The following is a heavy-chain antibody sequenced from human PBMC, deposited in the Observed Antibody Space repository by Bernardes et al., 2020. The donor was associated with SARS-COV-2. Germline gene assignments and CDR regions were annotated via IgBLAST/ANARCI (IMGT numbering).Heavy chain of an antibody. CDR1: GYTFTSYD. CDR3: ARDARHVRTSNNWFDP. CDR2: MNPNSGNS. V-gene: IGHV1-8*01. Sequence: ASVKVSCKASGYTFTSYDINWVRQAAGQGLEWMGWMNPNSGNSGFAQKFQGRVTMTRNNSISTAYMELSSLKSEDTAVYYCARDARHVRTSNNWFDPWGQGTLVTVSS. J-gene: IGHJ5*02. D-gene: IGHD2-2*01.